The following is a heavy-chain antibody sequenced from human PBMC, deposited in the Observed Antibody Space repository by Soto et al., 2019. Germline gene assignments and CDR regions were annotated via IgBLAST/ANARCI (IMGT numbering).Heavy chain of an antibody. CDR3: ARDRKVRGGPQREVY. CDR1: GFTFSDYY. CDR2: ISSSSSYT. J-gene: IGHJ4*02. V-gene: IGHV3-11*06. Sequence: QVQLVESGGGLVKPGGSLRLSCAASGFTFSDYYMSWIRQAPGKGLEWVSYISSSSSYTNYADSVKGRITISRDNGKNSLYLQMNSLRAEDTAVYYCARDRKVRGGPQREVYWGQGTLVTVSS. D-gene: IGHD3-10*01.